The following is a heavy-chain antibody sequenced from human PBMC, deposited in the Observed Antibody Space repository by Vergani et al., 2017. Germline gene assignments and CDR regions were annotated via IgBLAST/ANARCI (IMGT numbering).Heavy chain of an antibody. V-gene: IGHV4-59*08. CDR2: IYYSGST. D-gene: IGHD1-26*01. J-gene: IGHJ4*02. Sequence: QVQLQESGPGLVKPSETLSLTCTVSGGSISSYYWSWIRPPPGKGLEWIGYIYYSGSTNYNPSLKSRVTIAGDTSKNQFSLKLSSVTAADTAVYYWARGGIVGATYFDYWGQGTLVTVSS. CDR3: ARGGIVGATYFDY. CDR1: GGSISSYY.